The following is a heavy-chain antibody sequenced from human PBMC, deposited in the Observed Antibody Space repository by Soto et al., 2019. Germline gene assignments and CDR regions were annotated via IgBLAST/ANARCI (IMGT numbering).Heavy chain of an antibody. Sequence: EVQLVESGGDLVQPGGSLRLSCAASGFTFTGHWMHWVRQVPGKGLVWLARINTEGDSTNYADSVKGRFTISRDSATNTVYLQMNGLGVDDTSVYFCGREAGYCSTTSCYRRAFDTWGQGTMVTVSS. CDR1: GFTFTGHW. CDR3: GREAGYCSTTSCYRRAFDT. J-gene: IGHJ3*02. CDR2: INTEGDST. V-gene: IGHV3-74*01. D-gene: IGHD2-2*01.